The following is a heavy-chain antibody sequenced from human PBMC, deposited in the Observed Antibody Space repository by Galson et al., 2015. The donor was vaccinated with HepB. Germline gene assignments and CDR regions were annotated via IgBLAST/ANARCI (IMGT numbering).Heavy chain of an antibody. V-gene: IGHV3-7*01. CDR2: IKEDGSEK. J-gene: IGHJ6*03. CDR1: GFMFSNYW. Sequence: SLRLSCAGSGFMFSNYWMGWVRQAPGKGLEWVANIKEDGSEKYYADSVKGRFTISRDNAENSLYLQMNSLRAEDTALYYCAREGGGHCSSWYCYYYMDVWGKGTTVTVSS. CDR3: AREGGGHCSSWYCYYYMDV. D-gene: IGHD2-2*01.